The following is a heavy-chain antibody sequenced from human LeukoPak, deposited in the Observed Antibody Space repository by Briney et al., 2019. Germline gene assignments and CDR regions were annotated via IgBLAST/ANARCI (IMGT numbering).Heavy chain of an antibody. CDR1: GDSISMHY. V-gene: IGHV4-59*11. CDR3: ARGRVSSSSWSSTYYYYFYMDV. CDR2: IDHTGST. Sequence: SETLSLICSVSGDSISMHYWSWIRQPPGKGLEWIGYIDHTGSTNYNPSLNSRVTISRDTSKNHFSLELSSVTAADTAVYFCARGRVSSSSWSSTYYYYFYMDVWGKGTTVTVSS. J-gene: IGHJ6*03. D-gene: IGHD6-13*01.